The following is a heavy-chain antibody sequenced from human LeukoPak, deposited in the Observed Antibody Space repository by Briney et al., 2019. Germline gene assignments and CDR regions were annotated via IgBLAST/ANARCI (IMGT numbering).Heavy chain of an antibody. J-gene: IGHJ4*02. CDR1: GGSISSSSYY. CDR2: IYYSGST. Sequence: ETLSLTCTVSGGSISSSSYYWGWIRQPPGKGLERIGSIYYSGSTYYNPSLKSRVTISVDTSKNQFSLKLSSVTAADTAVYYCASTMRRGYDYFDYWGQGTLVTVSS. CDR3: ASTMRRGYDYFDY. D-gene: IGHD5-12*01. V-gene: IGHV4-39*01.